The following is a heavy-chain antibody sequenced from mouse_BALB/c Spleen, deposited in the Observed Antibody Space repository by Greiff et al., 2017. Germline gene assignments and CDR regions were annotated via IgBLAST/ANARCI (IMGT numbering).Heavy chain of an antibody. J-gene: IGHJ3*01. CDR2: ILPGSGST. Sequence: VQGVESGAELMKPGASVKISCKATGYTFSSYWIEWVKQRPGHGLEWIGEILPGSGSTNYNEKFKGKATFTADTSSNTAYMQLSSLTSEDSAVYYCARDYRYDRFAYWGQGTLVTVSA. CDR1: GYTFSSYW. CDR3: ARDYRYDRFAY. D-gene: IGHD2-14*01. V-gene: IGHV1-9*01.